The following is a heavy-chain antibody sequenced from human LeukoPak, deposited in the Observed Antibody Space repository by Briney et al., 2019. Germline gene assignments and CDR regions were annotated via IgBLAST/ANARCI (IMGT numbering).Heavy chain of an antibody. Sequence: GGSLRLSCAATGFTFSSFSMHWVRQAPGKGLEWVAVTSYDGSNKYYADSVKGRFTISRDNSKNTLYLQMSSLRTEDTAVYYCAKGRVGANGYYYYGMDVWGQGTTVTVSS. CDR1: GFTFSSFS. CDR3: AKGRVGANGYYYYGMDV. D-gene: IGHD1-26*01. J-gene: IGHJ6*02. CDR2: TSYDGSNK. V-gene: IGHV3-30*18.